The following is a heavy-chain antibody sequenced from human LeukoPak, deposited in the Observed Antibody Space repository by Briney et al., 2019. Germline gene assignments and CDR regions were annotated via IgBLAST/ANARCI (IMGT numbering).Heavy chain of an antibody. D-gene: IGHD6-19*01. J-gene: IGHJ4*02. Sequence: ASVKVSCKASGYTFTSYYMHWVRQAPGQGLEWMGIINPSGGSTSYAQKFQGRVTMTRDTSTSTVYMELSSLSSEDTAVYYCASQFWWAAVPDTALDDWGQGTLVTVST. V-gene: IGHV1-46*01. CDR2: INPSGGST. CDR3: ASQFWWAAVPDTALDD. CDR1: GYTFTSYY.